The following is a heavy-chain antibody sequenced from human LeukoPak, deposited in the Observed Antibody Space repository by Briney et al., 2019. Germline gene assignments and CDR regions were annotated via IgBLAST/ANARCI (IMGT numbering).Heavy chain of an antibody. Sequence: KASETLSLTCTVSGGSISGAYWSWIRQPAGKGLECIGRIHTSGSTKCNPSLKSRISMSVDTSENQISLKLSSITAADTAVYYCARDTGYFGSGGFDYWGQGTLVTVSS. CDR1: GGSISGAY. CDR3: ARDTGYFGSGGFDY. J-gene: IGHJ4*02. CDR2: IHTSGST. D-gene: IGHD3-10*01. V-gene: IGHV4-4*07.